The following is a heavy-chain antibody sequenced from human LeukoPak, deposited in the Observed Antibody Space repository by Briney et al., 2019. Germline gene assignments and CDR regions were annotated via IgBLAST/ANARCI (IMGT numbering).Heavy chain of an antibody. CDR2: FDPKDGET. CDR3: ATSHPTYYDFWSGSKFSDY. D-gene: IGHD3-3*01. Sequence: ASVKVSCKVSGYTLTELSMHWVRQAPGKGLEWMGGFDPKDGETIYAQKFQGRVTMTEDTSTDTAYMELSSLRSEDTAVYYCATSHPTYYDFWSGSKFSDYWGQGTLVTVSS. CDR1: GYTLTELS. V-gene: IGHV1-24*01. J-gene: IGHJ4*02.